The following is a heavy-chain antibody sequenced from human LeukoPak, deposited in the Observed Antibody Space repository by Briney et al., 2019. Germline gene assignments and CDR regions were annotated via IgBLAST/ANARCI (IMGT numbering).Heavy chain of an antibody. J-gene: IGHJ5*02. CDR2: IKSKTDGGTT. CDR3: TTGPLIVATISLPPGP. Sequence: KPGGSLRLSCAASGFTFSNAWMSWVRQAPGKGLEWVGRIKSKTDGGTTDYAAPVKGRFTISRDDSKNTLYLQMNSLKTEDTAVYYCTTGPLIVATISLPPGPWGQGTLVTVSS. CDR1: GFTFSNAW. D-gene: IGHD5-12*01. V-gene: IGHV3-15*01.